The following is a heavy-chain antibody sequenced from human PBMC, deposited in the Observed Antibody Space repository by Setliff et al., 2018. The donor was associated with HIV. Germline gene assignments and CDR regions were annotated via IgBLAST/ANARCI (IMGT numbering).Heavy chain of an antibody. J-gene: IGHJ3*02. D-gene: IGHD1-26*01. Sequence: PSETLSLTCAVSGYSISSGFYWGWIRQPPGKGPEWIGSIYHSGSTYYNPSLRSRVTISVDTSKNQFSLKLSSVTAADTAVYYCARRVIVGAISDVFDIWGQGTLVTVSS. CDR3: ARRVIVGAISDVFDI. V-gene: IGHV4-38-2*01. CDR1: GYSISSGFY. CDR2: IYHSGST.